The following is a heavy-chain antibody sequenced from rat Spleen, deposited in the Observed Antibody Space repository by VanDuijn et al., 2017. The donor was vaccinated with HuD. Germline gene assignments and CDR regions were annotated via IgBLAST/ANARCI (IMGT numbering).Heavy chain of an antibody. CDR1: GFTFSNYD. CDR2: ISTGGGNT. D-gene: IGHD1-2*01. V-gene: IGHV5S13*01. J-gene: IGHJ1*01. CDR3: ARHKVYSSYIHWYFDF. Sequence: EVQLVESGGGLVQPGRSLKLSCAASGFTFSNYDMAWVRQAPTKGLEWIASISTGGGNTYYRDSVKGRFTISRDNAKNTQYLQMDSLRSEDTATYYCARHKVYSSYIHWYFDFWGPGTMVTVSS.